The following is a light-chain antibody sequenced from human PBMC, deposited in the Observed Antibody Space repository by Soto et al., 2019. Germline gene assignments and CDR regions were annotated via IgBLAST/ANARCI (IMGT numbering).Light chain of an antibody. CDR3: QKYNGVPLS. CDR2: AAS. J-gene: IGKJ3*01. Sequence: DIQVTQFPSSLSASVGDRITNTCRASQAIGNYLAWYQQKPGKVPKLLIYAASTLQPGVPSRFSGSRSGTDFTLTVSSLQPEDVATYYCQKYNGVPLSFGPGTKVEIK. V-gene: IGKV1-27*01. CDR1: QAIGNY.